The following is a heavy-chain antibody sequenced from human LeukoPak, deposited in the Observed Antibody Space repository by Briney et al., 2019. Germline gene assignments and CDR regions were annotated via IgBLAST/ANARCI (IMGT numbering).Heavy chain of an antibody. V-gene: IGHV3-33*01. CDR1: GFTFSSYG. Sequence: AGGSLRLSCAASGFTFSSYGMHWVRQAPGKGLEWVAVIWYDGSNKYYADSVKGRFTISRDSSKNTLYLQMNSLRAEDTAVYYCARDRGGIAAAGTSPDYWGQGTLVTVSS. D-gene: IGHD6-13*01. J-gene: IGHJ4*02. CDR3: ARDRGGIAAAGTSPDY. CDR2: IWYDGSNK.